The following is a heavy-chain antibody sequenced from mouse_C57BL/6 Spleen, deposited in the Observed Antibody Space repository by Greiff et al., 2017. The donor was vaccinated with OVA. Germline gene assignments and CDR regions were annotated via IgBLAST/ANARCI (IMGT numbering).Heavy chain of an antibody. Sequence: EVQLQESGGGLVQPKGSLKLSCAASGFTFNTYAMHWVRQAPGKGLEWVARIRSKSSNYATYYADSVKDRFTISRDDSQSMLYLQMNNLKTEDTAMYYCVRMSYYDYSYWYFDVWGTGTTVTGSS. CDR1: GFTFNTYA. CDR3: VRMSYYDYSYWYFDV. D-gene: IGHD2-4*01. J-gene: IGHJ1*03. V-gene: IGHV10-3*01. CDR2: IRSKSSNYAT.